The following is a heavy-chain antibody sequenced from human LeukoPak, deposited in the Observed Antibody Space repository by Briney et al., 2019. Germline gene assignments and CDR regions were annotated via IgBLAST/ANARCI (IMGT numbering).Heavy chain of an antibody. V-gene: IGHV3-48*02. J-gene: IGHJ4*02. D-gene: IGHD6-19*01. CDR2: ISSSSSTI. CDR1: YX. Sequence: YXMXXVRQARGXGLVGVSYISSSSSTIYYADSVKGRFTISRDNAKNSLYLQMNSLRDEDTAVYYCAREDPYSSGWSFDYWGQGTLVTVSS. CDR3: AREDPYSSGWSFDY.